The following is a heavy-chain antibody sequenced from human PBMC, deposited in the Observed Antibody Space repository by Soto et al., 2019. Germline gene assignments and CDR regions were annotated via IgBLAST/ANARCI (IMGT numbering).Heavy chain of an antibody. V-gene: IGHV3-7*01. Sequence: QPGGSLGLSCAASGFTFSSYWMSWVRQAPGKGLEWVANIKQDGSEKYYVDSVKGRFTISRDNAKNSLYLQMNSLRAEDTAVYYCATGTGGGSGPFDAFDIWGQGTMVTVSS. CDR1: GFTFSSYW. D-gene: IGHD3-10*01. J-gene: IGHJ3*02. CDR3: ATGTGGGSGPFDAFDI. CDR2: IKQDGSEK.